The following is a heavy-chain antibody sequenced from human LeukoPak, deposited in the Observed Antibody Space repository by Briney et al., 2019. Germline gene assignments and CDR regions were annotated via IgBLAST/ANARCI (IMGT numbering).Heavy chain of an antibody. CDR1: GYTFTSYD. Sequence: EASVKVSCKASGYTFTSYDINWVRQATGQGLEWMGWMNPNSGNTGYAQKFQGRVTITRNTSISTAYMELSSLRSEDTAVYYCARDQGCDFWSGYCDAFDIWGQGTMVTVSS. D-gene: IGHD3-3*01. CDR3: ARDQGCDFWSGYCDAFDI. V-gene: IGHV1-8*03. CDR2: MNPNSGNT. J-gene: IGHJ3*02.